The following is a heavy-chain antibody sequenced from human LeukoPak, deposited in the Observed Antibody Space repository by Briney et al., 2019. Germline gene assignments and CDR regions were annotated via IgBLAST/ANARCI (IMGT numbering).Heavy chain of an antibody. D-gene: IGHD3-10*01. CDR2: IYTSGST. Sequence: PSETLSLTCTVSGGSISSYYWSWIRQPPGKGLEWIGYIYTSGSTNYNPSLKSRVTISVDTSKNQFSLKLSSVTAADTAVYYCARHLRRDYMDVWGKGTTVTVSS. J-gene: IGHJ6*03. CDR1: GGSISSYY. CDR3: ARHLRRDYMDV. V-gene: IGHV4-4*09.